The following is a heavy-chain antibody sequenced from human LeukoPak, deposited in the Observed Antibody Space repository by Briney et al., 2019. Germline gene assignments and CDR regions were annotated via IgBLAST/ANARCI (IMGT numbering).Heavy chain of an antibody. D-gene: IGHD2-15*01. Sequence: RTGGSLRLSCAAFGFTVSSNYMSWVRQAPGKGLEWVSVIYSGGSTYYADSVKGRFTISRDNSKNTLYLQMNSLRAEDTAVYYCARDLISGGMRAFDIWGQGTMVTVSS. CDR2: IYSGGST. V-gene: IGHV3-53*01. J-gene: IGHJ3*02. CDR1: GFTVSSNY. CDR3: ARDLISGGMRAFDI.